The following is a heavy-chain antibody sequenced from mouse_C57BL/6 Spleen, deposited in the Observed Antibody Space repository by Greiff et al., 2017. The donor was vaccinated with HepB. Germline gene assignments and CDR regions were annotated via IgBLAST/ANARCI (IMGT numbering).Heavy chain of an antibody. Sequence: EVKLVESGGGLVQPGGSLSLSCAASGFTFTDYYMSWVRQPPGKALEWLGFIRNKANGYTTEYSASVKGRFTISRDNSQSILYLQMNALRAEDSATYYCARYRSSLNYAMDYWGQGTSVTVSS. V-gene: IGHV7-3*01. D-gene: IGHD6-1*01. CDR3: ARYRSSLNYAMDY. CDR1: GFTFTDYY. CDR2: IRNKANGYTT. J-gene: IGHJ4*01.